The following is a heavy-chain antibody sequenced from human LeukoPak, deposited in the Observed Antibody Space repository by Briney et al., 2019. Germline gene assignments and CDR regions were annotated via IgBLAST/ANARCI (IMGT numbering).Heavy chain of an antibody. V-gene: IGHV3-30*03. Sequence: GRSLRLSCAASGFTFSSYGMHWVRQAPGKGLEWVAVISYDGSNKYYADSVKGRFTISRDNSKNTLYLQMNSLRAEDTAVYYCAREYYDFWSGYHNWFDPWGQGTLVTVSP. CDR1: GFTFSSYG. D-gene: IGHD3-3*01. CDR3: AREYYDFWSGYHNWFDP. CDR2: ISYDGSNK. J-gene: IGHJ5*02.